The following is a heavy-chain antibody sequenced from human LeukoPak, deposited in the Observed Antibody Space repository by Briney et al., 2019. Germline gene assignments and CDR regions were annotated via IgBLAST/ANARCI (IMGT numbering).Heavy chain of an antibody. CDR1: EFPFSIHA. Sequence: GGSLRLSCEVSEFPFSIHAMAWVRQAPGQGLEWVSAIDATGSDKYYTDSVKGRFTISRDNSKNTVYLQMNSLRVEDTAVYYCADYRKPQGLDYWGRGTLVTVSS. D-gene: IGHD1-14*01. J-gene: IGHJ4*02. CDR2: IDATGSDK. CDR3: ADYRKPQGLDY. V-gene: IGHV3-23*01.